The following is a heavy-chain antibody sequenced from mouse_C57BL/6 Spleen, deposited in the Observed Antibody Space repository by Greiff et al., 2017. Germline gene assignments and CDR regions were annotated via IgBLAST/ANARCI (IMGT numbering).Heavy chain of an antibody. V-gene: IGHV1-59*01. CDR3: AGYDVWFAY. D-gene: IGHD2-2*01. Sequence: QVQLQQPGAELVRPGTSVKLSCKASGYTFTSYWMHWVKQRPGQGLEWIGVIDPSDSYTNYNQKFKGKATLTVDTSSSTAYMQLSSLTSEDSAVYYCAGYDVWFAYWGQGTLVTVSA. J-gene: IGHJ3*01. CDR2: IDPSDSYT. CDR1: GYTFTSYW.